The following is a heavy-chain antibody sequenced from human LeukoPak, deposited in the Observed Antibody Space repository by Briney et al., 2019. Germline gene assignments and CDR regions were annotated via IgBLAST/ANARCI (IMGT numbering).Heavy chain of an antibody. CDR1: GFSFSSYA. Sequence: GGSLRLSCAASGFSFSSYAMTWVRQAPGKGLEWVSAISGSSSSTYYADSVKGRFTISRDNSKNTLYLQMNSLRAEDTAVYYCAREGYYDSSGYYWGQGTLVTVSS. CDR2: ISGSSSST. V-gene: IGHV3-23*01. CDR3: AREGYYDSSGYY. J-gene: IGHJ4*02. D-gene: IGHD3-22*01.